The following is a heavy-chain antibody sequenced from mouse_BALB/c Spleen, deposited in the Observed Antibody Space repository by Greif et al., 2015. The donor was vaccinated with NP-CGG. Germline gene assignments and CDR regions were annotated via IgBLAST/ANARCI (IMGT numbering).Heavy chain of an antibody. CDR1: GYTFTSYT. J-gene: IGHJ4*01. Sequence: VQLQQSGAELARPGASVKMSCKASGYTFTSYTMHWVKQRPGQGLEWIGYINPSSGYTNYNQKFKDKATLTADKSSSTAFIQLSSLTSEDSAVYYCARYYGSSYAMDYWGQGTSVTVSS. CDR2: INPSSGYT. CDR3: ARYYGSSYAMDY. D-gene: IGHD1-1*01. V-gene: IGHV1-4*01.